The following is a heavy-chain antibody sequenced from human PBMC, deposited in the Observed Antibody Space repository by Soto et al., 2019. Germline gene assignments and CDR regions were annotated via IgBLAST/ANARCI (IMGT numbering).Heavy chain of an antibody. CDR1: GGSFSGYY. Sequence: SLTCAVYGGSFSGYYWSWIRQPPGKGLEWIGEIHHSGSTNYNPSLKSRVTFSIDTSKRQFSLKVRSVTAADTAVYYCARGKRGSSWYRGEEKYYYYGMDVWGQGTPVTVSS. V-gene: IGHV4-34*01. D-gene: IGHD6-13*01. J-gene: IGHJ6*02. CDR3: ARGKRGSSWYRGEEKYYYYGMDV. CDR2: IHHSGST.